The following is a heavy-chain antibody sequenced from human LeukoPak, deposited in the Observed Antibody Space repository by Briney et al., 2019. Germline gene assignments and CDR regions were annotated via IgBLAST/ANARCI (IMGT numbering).Heavy chain of an antibody. V-gene: IGHV5-51*01. CDR3: ARLGSCSGGSRYYLDY. J-gene: IGHJ4*02. Sequence: AESLKISCKGSGYSFISYWIGWVRQMPGKGLEWMGIIYPGDSDTRYGQSFQGQVAISADKSISTAYLQWSSLKASDTAMYYRARLGSCSGGSRYYLDYWGQGTLVTVSS. CDR1: GYSFISYW. D-gene: IGHD2-15*01. CDR2: IYPGDSDT.